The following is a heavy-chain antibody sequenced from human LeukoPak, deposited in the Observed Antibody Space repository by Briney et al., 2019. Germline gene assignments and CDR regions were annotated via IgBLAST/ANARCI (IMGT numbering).Heavy chain of an antibody. CDR3: ARARACGPSCYIVDY. J-gene: IGHJ4*02. D-gene: IGHD2-2*02. CDR1: GFTFSPHA. Sequence: GGSLRLSCAASGFTFSPHAMHWVRQAPGKGLEWLAIISSDGSTKTYAESVKGRFTISRDSSKNSVYLQLNGLSADDTAVYYCARARACGPSCYIVDYWGQGTLVTVS. V-gene: IGHV3-30*04. CDR2: ISSDGSTK.